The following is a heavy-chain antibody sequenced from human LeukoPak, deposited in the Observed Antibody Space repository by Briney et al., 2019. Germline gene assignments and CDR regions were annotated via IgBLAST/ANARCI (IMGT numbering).Heavy chain of an antibody. Sequence: ASVKVSCKAFGYTFTDYHMHWVRQAPGQGLEWMGWINPNSGGTNYAQKFQGRATMTRDTSTSTVYMELSSLRSEDTAVYYCARGLRDYFDYWGQGTLVTVSS. CDR2: INPNSGGT. V-gene: IGHV1-2*02. J-gene: IGHJ4*02. CDR3: ARGLRDYFDY. D-gene: IGHD3-10*01. CDR1: GYTFTDYH.